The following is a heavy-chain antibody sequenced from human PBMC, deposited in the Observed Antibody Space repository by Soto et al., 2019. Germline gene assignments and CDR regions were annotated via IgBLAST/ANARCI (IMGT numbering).Heavy chain of an antibody. CDR2: IGTAGDT. V-gene: IGHV3-13*01. D-gene: IGHD6-19*01. J-gene: IGHJ4*02. Sequence: EVQLVESGGGLVQPGGSLRLYCAASGFTFSSYDMHWVRQATGKGLEWVSAIGTAGDTYYPGSVKGRFTISRENARNSGYLQMNSLRAGDTAVYYCARGEWDRSGWAQIDYWGQGTLVTVSS. CDR3: ARGEWDRSGWAQIDY. CDR1: GFTFSSYD.